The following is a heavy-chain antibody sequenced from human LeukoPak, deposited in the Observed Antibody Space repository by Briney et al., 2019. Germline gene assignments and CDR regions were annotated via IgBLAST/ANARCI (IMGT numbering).Heavy chain of an antibody. J-gene: IGHJ3*02. D-gene: IGHD3-9*01. CDR3: ARVRGHYDILTGYYEGRGAFDI. Sequence: ASETLPLTCTVSGGSISSYYWSWIRQPPGKGLEWIGYIYYSGSTNYNPSLKSRVTISVDTSKNQFSLKLSSVTAADTAVYYCARVRGHYDILTGYYEGRGAFDIWGQGTMVTVSS. V-gene: IGHV4-59*01. CDR1: GGSISSYY. CDR2: IYYSGST.